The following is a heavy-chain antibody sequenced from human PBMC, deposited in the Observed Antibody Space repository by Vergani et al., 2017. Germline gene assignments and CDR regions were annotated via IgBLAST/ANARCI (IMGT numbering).Heavy chain of an antibody. CDR1: GFTFHDYA. V-gene: IGHV3-9*01. Sequence: EVQLVESGGGLVQPGGSLRLSCAASGFTFHDYAMYWVRQAPGKGLEWVSGISWNSGRIDYADSVKGRFTISRDNAKNSLFLQMNSLRAEDTAVYYCARAPIPTPYFDYWGQGTLVTVSS. CDR3: ARAPIPTPYFDY. D-gene: IGHD2-2*02. CDR2: ISWNSGRI. J-gene: IGHJ4*02.